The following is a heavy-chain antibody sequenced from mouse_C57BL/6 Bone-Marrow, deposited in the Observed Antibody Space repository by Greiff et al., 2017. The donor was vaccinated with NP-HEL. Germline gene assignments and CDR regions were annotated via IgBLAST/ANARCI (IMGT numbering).Heavy chain of an antibody. CDR1: GYSITSGYY. CDR2: ISYDGSN. J-gene: IGHJ1*03. Sequence: EVKLQESGPGLVKPSQSLSLTCSVTGYSITSGYYWNWIRQFPGNKLEWMGYISYDGSNNYNPSLKNRISITRDTSKNQFFLKLNSVTTEDTATYYCARDPYYGSLWYFDVWGTGTTVTVSS. V-gene: IGHV3-6*01. D-gene: IGHD1-1*01. CDR3: ARDPYYGSLWYFDV.